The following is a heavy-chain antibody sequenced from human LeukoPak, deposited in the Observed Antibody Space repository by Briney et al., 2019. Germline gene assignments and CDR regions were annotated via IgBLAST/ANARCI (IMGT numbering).Heavy chain of an antibody. CDR2: INPSGGST. CDR1: GYTFTSYY. CDR3: ARSRPGIAVTRAFDI. D-gene: IGHD6-19*01. V-gene: IGHV1-46*01. Sequence: ASVKVSCKASGYTFTSYYMHWVRQAPGQGLEWMGIINPSGGSTSYAQKFQGRVTMTRDMSTSTVYMELSSLRSEDTAVYYCARSRPGIAVTRAFDIWGQGTMVTVSS. J-gene: IGHJ3*02.